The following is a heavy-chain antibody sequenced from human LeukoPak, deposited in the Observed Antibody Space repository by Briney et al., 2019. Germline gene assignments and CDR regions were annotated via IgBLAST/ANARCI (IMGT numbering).Heavy chain of an antibody. CDR2: VYNSEST. CDR3: VTHRSLTGAVDY. J-gene: IGHJ4*02. D-gene: IGHD7-27*01. Sequence: PSETLSLTCTVSGASISSSVDYWGWIRQPPGKGLEWIGSVYNSESTYYNPSLKSRVTMSVDASKNQISLKLTSATAADTAMYYCVTHRSLTGAVDYWGQGTLVTVSS. V-gene: IGHV4-39*01. CDR1: GASISSSVDY.